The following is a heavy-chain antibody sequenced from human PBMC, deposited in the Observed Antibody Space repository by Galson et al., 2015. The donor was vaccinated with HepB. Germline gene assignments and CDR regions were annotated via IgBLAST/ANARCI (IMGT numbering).Heavy chain of an antibody. CDR1: GFTFSSYA. Sequence: SLRLSCAASGFTFSSYAMSWVRQAPGKGLEWVSAISGSGGNTYYADSVKGRFTISRDNSKNTLYLQMNSLRGEDTAVYYCAKARRQWLLPHYFDYWGQGTLVTVSS. D-gene: IGHD6-19*01. J-gene: IGHJ4*02. CDR3: AKARRQWLLPHYFDY. CDR2: ISGSGGNT. V-gene: IGHV3-23*01.